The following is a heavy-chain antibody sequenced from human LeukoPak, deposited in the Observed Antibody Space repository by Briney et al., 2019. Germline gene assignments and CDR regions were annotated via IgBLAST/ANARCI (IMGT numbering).Heavy chain of an antibody. CDR2: IYYSGST. Sequence: SETLSLTCTVSGGSISSYYWSWIRQPPGKGLEWIGYIYYSGSTNYNPSLKSRVTISVDTSKNQFSLKLSSVIAADTAVYYCARIRSWYYFDYWGQGTLVTVSS. D-gene: IGHD6-13*01. CDR1: GGSISSYY. CDR3: ARIRSWYYFDY. V-gene: IGHV4-59*08. J-gene: IGHJ4*02.